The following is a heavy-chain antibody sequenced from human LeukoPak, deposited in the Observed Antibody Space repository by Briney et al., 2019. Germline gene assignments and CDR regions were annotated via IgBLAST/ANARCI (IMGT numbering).Heavy chain of an antibody. Sequence: PSETLSLTCTVSGGSISSYYWSWLRQPPGKGLEWIGYIYYSGSTNYNPSLKSRVTISVDTFKNQFSLKLSSVTAADTAVYYCARGGGGYPFDYWGQGTLVTVSS. D-gene: IGHD5-24*01. J-gene: IGHJ4*02. CDR3: ARGGGGYPFDY. V-gene: IGHV4-59*01. CDR2: IYYSGST. CDR1: GGSISSYY.